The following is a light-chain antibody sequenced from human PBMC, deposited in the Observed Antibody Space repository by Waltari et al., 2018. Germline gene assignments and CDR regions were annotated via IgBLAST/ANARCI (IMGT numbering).Light chain of an antibody. J-gene: IGLJ1*01. CDR2: KDS. Sequence: SYDLTQPPSGSVSPGPTARITCPGDALPNPYLYWYQQKPGQAPVLVIYKDSERPSGIPERFSGSSSGTTVTLTISGVQAEDEADYYCQSADSSGTYVFGTGTKVTVL. CDR3: QSADSSGTYV. CDR1: ALPNPY. V-gene: IGLV3-25*03.